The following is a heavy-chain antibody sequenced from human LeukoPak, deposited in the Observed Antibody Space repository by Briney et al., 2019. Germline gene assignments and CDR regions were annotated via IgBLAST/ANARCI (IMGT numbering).Heavy chain of an antibody. J-gene: IGHJ6*03. D-gene: IGHD2-2*02. CDR1: GGSFSGYY. CDR2: INHSGST. Sequence: PSETLSLTCAVYGGSFSGYYWSWIRQPPGKGLEWIGEINHSGSTNYNPSLKSRVTISVDTSKNQFSLKLSSVTAADTAVYYCARVPGYCSSTSCYRYYYYYYMDVWGKGTTVTVSS. CDR3: ARVPGYCSSTSCYRYYYYYYMDV. V-gene: IGHV4-34*01.